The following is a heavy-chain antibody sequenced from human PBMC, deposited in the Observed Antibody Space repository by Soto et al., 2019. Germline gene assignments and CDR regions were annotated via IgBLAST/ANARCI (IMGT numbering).Heavy chain of an antibody. CDR1: GYTFSNYG. CDR3: ARVAPGAEAWVGT. V-gene: IGHV1-18*01. D-gene: IGHD2-2*01. CDR2: LSLYSDGT. J-gene: IGHJ4*02. Sequence: ASVKVSCKPSGYTFSNYGITWVRQAPGQPLECLGWLSLYSDGTNYAQKFQGRVSMATDTSTTAAYMELWSLRSDDTAVYYCARVAPGAEAWVGTGGQGTLVTVSS.